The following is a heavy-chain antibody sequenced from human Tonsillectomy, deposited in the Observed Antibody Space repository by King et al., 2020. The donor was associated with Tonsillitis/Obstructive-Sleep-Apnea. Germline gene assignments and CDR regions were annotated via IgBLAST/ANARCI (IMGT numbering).Heavy chain of an antibody. CDR2: IDPSDAYT. V-gene: IGHV5-10-1*03. CDR1: GYTFTSYW. Sequence: QLVQSGAEVKKPGESLRISCKGSGYTFTSYWITWVRQMPGKGLEWMGRIDPSDAYTNYSPSFQGHVSISADKTISTAYQQWSSLEASDTAMYYCASLIGSCSSTSCYSLDYWGQGTLVSVSS. J-gene: IGHJ4*02. D-gene: IGHD2-2*02. CDR3: ASLIGSCSSTSCYSLDY.